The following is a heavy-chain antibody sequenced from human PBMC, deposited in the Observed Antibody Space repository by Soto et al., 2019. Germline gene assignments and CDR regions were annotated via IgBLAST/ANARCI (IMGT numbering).Heavy chain of an antibody. CDR3: AKDPGAFSFDY. CDR1: GFTFSSYA. CDR2: ISYDGSNK. V-gene: IGHV3-30-3*01. Sequence: PGGSLRLSCAASGFTFSSYAMHWVRQAPGKGLEWVAVISYDGSNKYYADSVKGRFTISRGNSKNTLYLQMNSLRAEDTAVYYCAKDPGAFSFDYWGQGTLVTVSS. J-gene: IGHJ4*02.